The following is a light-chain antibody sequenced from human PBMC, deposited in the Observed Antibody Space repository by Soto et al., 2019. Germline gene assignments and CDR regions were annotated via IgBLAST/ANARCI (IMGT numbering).Light chain of an antibody. CDR1: QSISTY. CDR2: VAS. V-gene: IGKV1-39*01. Sequence: DIQMTQSPSSLSASVGDRVTITCRASQSISTYLNWYQQKPGEAPKLLIFVASNLRSGVPSRFSGSGSGTDFTHTISSLQPEDFATYYCQQSYYTPLLTFGGGTKVEVK. J-gene: IGKJ4*01. CDR3: QQSYYTPLLT.